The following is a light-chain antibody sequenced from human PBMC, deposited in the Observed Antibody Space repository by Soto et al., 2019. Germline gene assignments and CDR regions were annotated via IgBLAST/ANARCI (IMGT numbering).Light chain of an antibody. CDR2: STS. Sequence: EIVLTQSPGTLSLSPGDRATLSCRASHGVSTSYFAWYQQRPGLAPRLLIYSTSTRATGIPTRFSGSGAGTEFTLTIDRLETDDFAVYYWHQYGSGPFSLGPGTKVDIK. V-gene: IGKV3-20*01. CDR1: HGVSTSY. CDR3: HQYGSGPFS. J-gene: IGKJ3*01.